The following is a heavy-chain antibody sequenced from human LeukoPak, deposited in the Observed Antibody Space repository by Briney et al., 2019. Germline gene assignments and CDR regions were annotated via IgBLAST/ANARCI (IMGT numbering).Heavy chain of an antibody. CDR3: ARAMPNYYGSGSYLDY. V-gene: IGHV3-21*01. Sequence: GGSLRLSCAASGSTFSSYSMNWVRQAPGKGLEWASSISSSSSYIYYADSVKGRFTISRDNAKNSLYLQMNSLRAEDTAVYYCARAMPNYYGSGSYLDYWGQGTLVTVSS. CDR2: ISSSSSYI. D-gene: IGHD3-10*01. CDR1: GSTFSSYS. J-gene: IGHJ4*02.